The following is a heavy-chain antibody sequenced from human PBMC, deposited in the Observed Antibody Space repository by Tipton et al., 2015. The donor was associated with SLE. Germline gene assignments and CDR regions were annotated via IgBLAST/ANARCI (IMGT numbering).Heavy chain of an antibody. CDR3: TRERISPSEQNRPWYFDL. D-gene: IGHD1-14*01. CDR2: IKQDGGEK. Sequence: SLRLSCAASGFTFSSYWMGWVRQFPGKGLEWVANIKQDGGEKYFVDSVQSRFTISRDNAKNSLHLQMSDLRVDDTAVYYCTRERISPSEQNRPWYFDLWGRGTLVTVSS. J-gene: IGHJ2*01. CDR1: GFTFSSYW. V-gene: IGHV3-7*01.